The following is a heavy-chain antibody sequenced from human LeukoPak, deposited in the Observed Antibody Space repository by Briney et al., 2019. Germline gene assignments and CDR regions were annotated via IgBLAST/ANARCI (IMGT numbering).Heavy chain of an antibody. Sequence: GGSLRLSCAASGFTLSSYSMNWVRQAPGKGLGWVSSSSSSSSYIYYADSVKGRFSIYRDNSKNTVYLQMNSLRAEDTAVYYCAKDGGERNGDYWGQGTLVTVSS. CDR3: AKDGGERNGDY. J-gene: IGHJ4*02. D-gene: IGHD2-21*01. V-gene: IGHV3-21*01. CDR2: SSSSSSYI. CDR1: GFTLSSYS.